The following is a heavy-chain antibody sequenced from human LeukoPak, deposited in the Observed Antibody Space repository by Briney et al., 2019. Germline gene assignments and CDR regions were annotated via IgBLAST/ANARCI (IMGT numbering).Heavy chain of an antibody. J-gene: IGHJ4*02. D-gene: IGHD2-2*01. V-gene: IGHV1-2*06. Sequence: GASVTVSCKASGYAFTAYYMHWVRQGPAQGLEWMGRINPNSGDTIYAQNFQGRVTMTRDTSISTAYMELSRLRSDDTAVYYCARNVVVPAAIRPFDDWGEGTLVTVSS. CDR3: ARNVVVPAAIRPFDD. CDR1: GYAFTAYY. CDR2: INPNSGDT.